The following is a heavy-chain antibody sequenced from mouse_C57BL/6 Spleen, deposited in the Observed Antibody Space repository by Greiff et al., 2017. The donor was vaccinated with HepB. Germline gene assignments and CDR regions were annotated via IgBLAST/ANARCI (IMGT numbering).Heavy chain of an antibody. Sequence: LQESDAELVKPGASVKISCKVSGYTFTDHTIHWMKQRPEQGLEWIGYIYPRDGSTKYNEKFKGKATLTADKSYSTAYMQLNSLTSEDSAVYCCARGAYYSNYDAMDYWGQGTSVTVS. J-gene: IGHJ4*01. CDR3: ARGAYYSNYDAMDY. D-gene: IGHD2-5*01. V-gene: IGHV1-78*01. CDR1: GYTFTDHT. CDR2: IYPRDGST.